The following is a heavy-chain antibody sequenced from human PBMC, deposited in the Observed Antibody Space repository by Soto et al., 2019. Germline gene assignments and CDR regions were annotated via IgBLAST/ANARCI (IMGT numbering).Heavy chain of an antibody. CDR2: ISGSGGRV. CDR3: VKQAPAGWHFFDT. V-gene: IGHV3-23*01. D-gene: IGHD6-19*01. Sequence: EVQLLESGGGMVEPRGSLKLSCAASGFSFGTYVMNWVRQAPGKGLEWVSGISGSGGRVYSADSVKGRFTISRDNSRNTLYLQMDSLRTEDTAVYYCVKQAPAGWHFFDTWGQGTLVTVSS. CDR1: GFSFGTYV. J-gene: IGHJ4*02.